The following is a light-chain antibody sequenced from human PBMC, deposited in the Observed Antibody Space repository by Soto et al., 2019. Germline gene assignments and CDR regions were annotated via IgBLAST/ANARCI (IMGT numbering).Light chain of an antibody. CDR3: SSFAGTYSLYI. J-gene: IGLJ1*01. CDR1: SNDVGAYDH. V-gene: IGLV2-11*01. CDR2: DVN. Sequence: QSALTQPLSVSGSPGQSVAISCTGTSNDVGAYDHVSWYQHSPDKAPKLLIFDVNKRPSGVPDRFSGSKSDNTASLTISGLQADDEAEYFCSSFAGTYSLYIFGSGTKLTVL.